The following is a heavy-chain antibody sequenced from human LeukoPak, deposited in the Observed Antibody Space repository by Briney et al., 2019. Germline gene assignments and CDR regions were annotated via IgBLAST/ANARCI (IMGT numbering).Heavy chain of an antibody. CDR2: ITNRGSGSTI. V-gene: IGHV3-48*03. CDR3: AREHSSSGWGYFDY. D-gene: IGHD6-25*01. J-gene: IGHJ4*02. Sequence: GGSLRLSCAASGFTFSSYEMNWVRQAPGKGLEWVSYITNRGSGSTIYYAGSVKGRFTVSRDDAKNSLYLQMNSPRVEDTAVYYCAREHSSSGWGYFDYWGQGALVTVSS. CDR1: GFTFSSYE.